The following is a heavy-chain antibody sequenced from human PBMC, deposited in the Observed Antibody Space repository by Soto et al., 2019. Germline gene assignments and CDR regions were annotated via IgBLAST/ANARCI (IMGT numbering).Heavy chain of an antibody. CDR1: GFTFSSYA. CDR2: ISYDGSNK. CDR3: ARDRWEYYYDSSCYHYYYYYGMDV. Sequence: QVQLVESGGGVVQPGRSLRLSCAASGFTFSSYAMHWVRQAPGKGLEWVAVISYDGSNKYYADSVKGRFTISRDNSKNTLYLQMNSLRAEDTAVYYCARDRWEYYYDSSCYHYYYYYGMDVWGQGTTVTVSS. J-gene: IGHJ6*02. V-gene: IGHV3-30-3*01. D-gene: IGHD3-22*01.